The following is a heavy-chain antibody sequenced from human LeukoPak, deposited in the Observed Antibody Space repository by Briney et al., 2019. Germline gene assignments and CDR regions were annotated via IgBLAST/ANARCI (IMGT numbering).Heavy chain of an antibody. J-gene: IGHJ4*02. CDR2: IVGSGDT. Sequence: PGGSLRLSCAASGFSISIYAMRWVRQAPGRGLEWVSGIVGSGDTDYADAVQGRFTISKDNSKNIVYLKMNSLRAEDTAVYYCAKDAVYGDGDWEFDYWGQGNLVTVSS. D-gene: IGHD5-24*01. CDR3: AKDAVYGDGDWEFDY. V-gene: IGHV3-23*01. CDR1: GFSISIYA.